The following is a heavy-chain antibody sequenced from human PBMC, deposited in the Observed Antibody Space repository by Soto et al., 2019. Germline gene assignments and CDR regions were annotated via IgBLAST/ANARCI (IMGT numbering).Heavy chain of an antibody. CDR3: ARDFKYYYGSGSYRNWFDP. V-gene: IGHV1-46*01. D-gene: IGHD3-10*01. J-gene: IGHJ5*02. CDR2: INPSGGST. Sequence: ASVKVSCKASGYTFTSYYMHWVRQAPGQGLEWMGIINPSGGSTSYAQKFQGRVTMTRDTSTSTVYMELSSLRSEDTAVYYCARDFKYYYGSGSYRNWFDPWGQGTLVTVSP. CDR1: GYTFTSYY.